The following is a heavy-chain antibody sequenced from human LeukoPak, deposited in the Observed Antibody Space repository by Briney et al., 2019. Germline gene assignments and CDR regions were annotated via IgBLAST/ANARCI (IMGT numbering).Heavy chain of an antibody. Sequence: SETLSLTCAVYGGSLSGYYWGWIRQPPGKGLEWIGSIYHSGSIYYNPSLKSRVTISVDTSKNQFSLKLSSVTAADTAVYYCARHKWWELNIDYWGQGTLVTVSS. CDR1: GGSLSGYY. V-gene: IGHV4-34*01. J-gene: IGHJ4*02. CDR3: ARHKWWELNIDY. CDR2: IYHSGSI. D-gene: IGHD2-15*01.